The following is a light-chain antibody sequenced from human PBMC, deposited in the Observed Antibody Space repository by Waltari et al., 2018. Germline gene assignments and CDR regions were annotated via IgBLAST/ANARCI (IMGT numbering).Light chain of an antibody. CDR1: STDVGGYNY. J-gene: IGLJ3*02. CDR3: SSYRTTNTWV. Sequence: QSALTQPASASGSPGQSITISCTGTSTDVGGYNYVSWYQQRPGKAPKLIIYEVNNRPSGVSNRLSGSKSGHTASLTISGLQPEDEADYYCSSYRTTNTWVFGGGTKLTVL. CDR2: EVN. V-gene: IGLV2-14*01.